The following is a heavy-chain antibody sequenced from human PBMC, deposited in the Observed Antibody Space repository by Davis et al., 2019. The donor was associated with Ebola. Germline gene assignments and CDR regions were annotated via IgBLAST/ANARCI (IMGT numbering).Heavy chain of an antibody. V-gene: IGHV3-23*01. CDR3: ARVRWLLSYYFDY. Sequence: GESLKISCAASGFTFSSYAMSWVRQAPGKGLEWASAISGSGGSTYYADSVKGRFTISRDNAKNSLYLQMNSLRAEDTAVYYCARVRWLLSYYFDYWGQGTLVTVSS. J-gene: IGHJ4*02. CDR2: ISGSGGST. D-gene: IGHD5-24*01. CDR1: GFTFSSYA.